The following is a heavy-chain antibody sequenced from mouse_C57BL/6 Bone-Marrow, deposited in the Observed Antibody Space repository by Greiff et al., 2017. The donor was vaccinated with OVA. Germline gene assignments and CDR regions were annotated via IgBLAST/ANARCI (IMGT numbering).Heavy chain of an antibody. J-gene: IGHJ1*03. Sequence: EVKVVESEGGLVQPGSSMKLSCTASGFTFSDYYMAWVRQVPEKGLEWVANINYDGSSTYYLDSLKSRFIISRDNAKNILYLQMSSLKSEDTATYYCARGETGMGYFDVWGTGTTVTVSS. V-gene: IGHV5-16*01. CDR3: ARGETGMGYFDV. CDR1: GFTFSDYY. CDR2: INYDGSST. D-gene: IGHD4-1*01.